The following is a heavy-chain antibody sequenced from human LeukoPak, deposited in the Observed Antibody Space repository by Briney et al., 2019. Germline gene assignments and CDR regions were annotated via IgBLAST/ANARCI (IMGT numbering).Heavy chain of an antibody. CDR2: IRTTAEGAKYA. D-gene: IGHD3-10*01. Sequence: GGSLRLSCATSGFSFTDYPMNWVRQAPGKGLEWISNIRTTAEGAKYAYYADSVKGRFTISRDNAKNSLYLQMNSLRDEDTAVYYCARDYGSGSYLTSDHWGQGTLVTVSS. J-gene: IGHJ4*02. V-gene: IGHV3-48*02. CDR1: GFSFTDYP. CDR3: ARDYGSGSYLTSDH.